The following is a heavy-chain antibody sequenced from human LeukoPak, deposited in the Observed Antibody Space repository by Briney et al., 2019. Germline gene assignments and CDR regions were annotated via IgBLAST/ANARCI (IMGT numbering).Heavy chain of an antibody. D-gene: IGHD3-10*01. CDR2: IYYSGST. V-gene: IGHV4-59*12. Sequence: SETLSLTCTVSGGSISSYYWSWIRQPPGKGLEWIGYIYYSGSTNYNPSLKSRVTISVDTSKNQFSLRLTSVTAADTAVYYCAKDYGEPLNAFDFWGQGTMVTVSS. CDR3: AKDYGEPLNAFDF. J-gene: IGHJ3*01. CDR1: GGSISSYY.